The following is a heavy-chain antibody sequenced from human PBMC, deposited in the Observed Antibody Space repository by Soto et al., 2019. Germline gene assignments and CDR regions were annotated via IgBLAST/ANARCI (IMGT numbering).Heavy chain of an antibody. CDR1: GFTFSSYG. J-gene: IGHJ4*02. V-gene: IGHV3-30*18. CDR3: AKDRHRDTGMDSPFDY. CDR2: ISYDGSNK. Sequence: PGGSLRLSCAASGFTFSSYGMHWVRQAPGKGLEWVAVISYDGSNKYYADSVKGRFTISRDNSKNTLYLQMNSLRAEDTAVYYCAKDRHRDTGMDSPFDYWGQGTLVTVSS. D-gene: IGHD5-18*01.